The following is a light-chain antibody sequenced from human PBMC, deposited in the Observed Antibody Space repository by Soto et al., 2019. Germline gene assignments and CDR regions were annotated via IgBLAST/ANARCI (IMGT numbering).Light chain of an antibody. CDR3: CSYTDNTTPV. CDR2: EVS. J-gene: IGLJ3*02. CDR1: SADVGGYAY. V-gene: IGLV2-14*01. Sequence: QSALTQPASVSGSPGQSITISCTGTSADVGGYAYVSWYQKYPGKAPKLVISEVSNRPSGVSHRFSGSRSGNTASLTISGRQAEDEADYYCCSYTDNTTPVFGGGTKVTVL.